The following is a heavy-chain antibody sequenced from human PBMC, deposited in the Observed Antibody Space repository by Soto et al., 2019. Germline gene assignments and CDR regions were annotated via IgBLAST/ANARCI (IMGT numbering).Heavy chain of an antibody. V-gene: IGHV1-69*01. CDR2: IIPIFGTA. J-gene: IGHJ4*02. Sequence: QVQLVQSGAEVKKPGSSVKVSCKASGGTFSSYAISWVRQAPGQGLEWMGGIIPIFGTANYAQKIQGRVTITSDESTSTTYMELSSLRSEDKAGYYCARADYGDYVGYYFDYWGQGTLVTVSS. CDR1: GGTFSSYA. CDR3: ARADYGDYVGYYFDY. D-gene: IGHD4-17*01.